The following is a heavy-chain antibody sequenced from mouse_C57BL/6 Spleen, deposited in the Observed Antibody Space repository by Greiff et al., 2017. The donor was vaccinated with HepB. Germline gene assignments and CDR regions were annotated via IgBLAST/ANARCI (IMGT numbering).Heavy chain of an antibody. D-gene: IGHD1-1*01. V-gene: IGHV1-76*01. CDR3: ARSGSGYGYFDV. J-gene: IGHJ1*03. CDR1: GYTFTDYY. CDR2: IYPGSGNT. Sequence: VQLQQSGAELVRPGASVKLSCKASGYTFTDYYINWVKQRPGQGLEWIARIYPGSGNTYYNEKFKGKATLTAEKSSSTDYMRLSSLTSEDSAVYFCARSGSGYGYFDVWGTGTTVTVSS.